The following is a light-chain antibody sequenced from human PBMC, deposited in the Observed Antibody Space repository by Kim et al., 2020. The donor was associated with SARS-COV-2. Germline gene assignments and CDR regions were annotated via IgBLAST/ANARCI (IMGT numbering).Light chain of an antibody. CDR1: QSVSSN. V-gene: IGKV3-15*01. CDR2: GAS. CDR3: QQYNNWSYT. J-gene: IGKJ2*01. Sequence: SGSPGERATLSGRASQSVSSNLAWDQQKPGQAPRRRIYGASTRATGIPARFSGSGSGTEFTLTISSLQSEDFAVYYCQQYNNWSYTFGQGTKLEI.